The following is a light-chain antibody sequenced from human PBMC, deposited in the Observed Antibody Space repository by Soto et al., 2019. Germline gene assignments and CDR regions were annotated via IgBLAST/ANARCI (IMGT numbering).Light chain of an antibody. V-gene: IGKV1-12*01. CDR1: QGIAGR. Sequence: DIQMTQSPSSMSASLGDRVTITCRASQGIAGRVAWYQQKPGKAPKLLYAASSLQSGVPLRFSGSGSGTDFTLTITNLQPEDFATYYCQQSYTTPRMYTFGQGTKLEIK. J-gene: IGKJ2*01. CDR2: AAS. CDR3: QQSYTTPRMYT.